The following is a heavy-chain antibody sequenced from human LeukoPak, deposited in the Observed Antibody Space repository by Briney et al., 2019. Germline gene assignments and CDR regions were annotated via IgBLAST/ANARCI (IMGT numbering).Heavy chain of an antibody. Sequence: SETLSLTCTVSGGSISSNYWSWIRQPAGKGLEWIGRIYTGGSTNYNPSLKSRVTMSLETSKNQFSLKLSSVTAADTAVYYCARHGAGDILTGYYNFDYWGQGTLVTVSS. CDR1: GGSISSNY. CDR2: IYTGGST. CDR3: ARHGAGDILTGYYNFDY. D-gene: IGHD3-9*01. J-gene: IGHJ4*02. V-gene: IGHV4-4*07.